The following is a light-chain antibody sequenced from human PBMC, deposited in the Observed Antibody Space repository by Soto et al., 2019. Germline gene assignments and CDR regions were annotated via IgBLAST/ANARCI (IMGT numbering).Light chain of an antibody. V-gene: IGKV1-12*01. Sequence: DIQVTQSPSSVSASVGDRVTITCRTSQDVSSWLAWYQQKPGKAPELLIYSASTLQTGVPSRFSGSGSWTDFTLTISSLQPEDFATYYCQPANSFPLTFGGGTKVEIK. CDR3: QPANSFPLT. J-gene: IGKJ4*01. CDR1: QDVSSW. CDR2: SAS.